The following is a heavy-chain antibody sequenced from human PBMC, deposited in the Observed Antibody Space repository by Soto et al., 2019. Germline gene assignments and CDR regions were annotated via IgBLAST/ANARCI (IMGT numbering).Heavy chain of an antibody. Sequence: QVHLVQSGAVVKKPGSSVKVSCKASGGTFSGYSINWVRQAPGQGLEWMGRIIPIFGAPNYAQKFQARVTITADESTSTAYMELSSLRSEDTAIYYCATDAGMDYGDYVSPFDYWGQGTLVTVSS. CDR1: GGTFSGYS. V-gene: IGHV1-69*12. CDR3: ATDAGMDYGDYVSPFDY. D-gene: IGHD4-17*01. CDR2: IIPIFGAP. J-gene: IGHJ4*02.